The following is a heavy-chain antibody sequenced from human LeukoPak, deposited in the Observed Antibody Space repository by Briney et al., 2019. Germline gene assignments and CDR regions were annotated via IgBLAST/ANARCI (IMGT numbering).Heavy chain of an antibody. CDR3: ARVVIEGRDRHNAFDI. CDR2: INHSGST. J-gene: IGHJ3*02. CDR1: GGSFSGYY. D-gene: IGHD3-16*02. Sequence: SETLSLTCAVYGGSFSGYYWSWIRQPPGKGLEWIGEINHSGSTNYNPSLKSRVTISVDTSKNKFSLKLSSVTAADTAVYYCARVVIEGRDRHNAFDIWGQGTMVTVSS. V-gene: IGHV4-34*01.